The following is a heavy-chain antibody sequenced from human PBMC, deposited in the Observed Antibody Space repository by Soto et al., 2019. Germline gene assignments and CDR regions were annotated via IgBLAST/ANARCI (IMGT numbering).Heavy chain of an antibody. CDR2: TYYRSKWYN. CDR1: GDSVSSNSAA. V-gene: IGHV6-1*01. D-gene: IGHD6-19*01. CDR3: ARAIVPPGDSSAGTGAMYYFDY. J-gene: IGHJ4*02. Sequence: SQTLSLTCAISGDSVSSNSAAWNWIRQSPSRGLEWLGRTYYRSKWYNDYAVSVKSRITINPDTSKNQFSLQLNSVTPEDTAVYYCARAIVPPGDSSAGTGAMYYFDYWGQGTLVTVSS.